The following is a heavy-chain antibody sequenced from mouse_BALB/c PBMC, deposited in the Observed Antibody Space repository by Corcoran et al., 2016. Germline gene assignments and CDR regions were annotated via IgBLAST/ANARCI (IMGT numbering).Heavy chain of an antibody. Sequence: LVKTGASVKISCKASGYSFTGYYMHWVKQSHGKSLEWIGYISCYNGATSYNQKFKGKATLTVDTSSSTAYMQLSSLASEDSALYYCARNWDYWGQGTTLTVSS. CDR3: ARNWDY. V-gene: IGHV1S34*01. J-gene: IGHJ2*01. CDR1: GYSFTGYY. CDR2: ISCYNGAT. D-gene: IGHD4-1*01.